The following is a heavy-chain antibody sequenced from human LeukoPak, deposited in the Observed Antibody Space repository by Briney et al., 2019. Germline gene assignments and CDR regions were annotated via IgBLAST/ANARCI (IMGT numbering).Heavy chain of an antibody. Sequence: SVKVSCKASGGTFSSYAISWVRQAPGQGLELMGRIIPIFGTANYAQKFQGRVTITTDASTSTAYMELSSLRSEDTAVYYCASPNPAVYRPGLGAGAFDIWGQGTMVTVSS. D-gene: IGHD1-14*01. CDR3: ASPNPAVYRPGLGAGAFDI. CDR2: IIPIFGTA. V-gene: IGHV1-69*05. CDR1: GGTFSSYA. J-gene: IGHJ3*02.